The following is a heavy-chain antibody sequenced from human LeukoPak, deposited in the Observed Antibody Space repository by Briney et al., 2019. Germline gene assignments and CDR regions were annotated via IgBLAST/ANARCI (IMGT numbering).Heavy chain of an antibody. J-gene: IGHJ6*02. CDR3: ARGYCSGGSCYYPGGYYYYGMDV. V-gene: IGHV4-59*01. Sequence: SETLSLTCSGSSGSISSYYWIWIRQPPGKGLEWIGYIYYSGSTNYNPSLKSRVTISVDTSKNQFSLKLSSVTAADTAVYYCARGYCSGGSCYYPGGYYYYGMDVWGQGTMVTVSS. CDR2: IYYSGST. CDR1: SGSISSYY. D-gene: IGHD2-15*01.